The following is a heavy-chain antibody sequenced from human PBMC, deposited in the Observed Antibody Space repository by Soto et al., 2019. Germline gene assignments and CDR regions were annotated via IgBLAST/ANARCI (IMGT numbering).Heavy chain of an antibody. V-gene: IGHV1-69*01. CDR2: IIPMYGPA. CDR3: ARVTSMVRGVIDNWFDP. CDR1: GGTFSSYA. Sequence: QVPLVQSGAEVKKPGSSVTVSCKASGGTFSSYAIHWVRQAPGQGLEWMGGIIPMYGPAKYAQRFQGRVTITAAESTTTVYMELTSLTSQDTAVYSCARVTSMVRGVIDNWFDPWGHGTLVTVSS. D-gene: IGHD3-10*01. J-gene: IGHJ5*02.